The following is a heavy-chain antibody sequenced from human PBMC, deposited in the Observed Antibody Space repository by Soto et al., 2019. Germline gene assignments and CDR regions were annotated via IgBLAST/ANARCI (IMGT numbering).Heavy chain of an antibody. CDR2: IYYSGST. CDR1: GGSISSYY. CDR3: ARTPLDDYFDY. J-gene: IGHJ4*02. Sequence: SETLSLTCTVSGGSISSYYWSWIRQPPGKGLEWIGYIYYSGSTNYNPSLKSRVTISVDTSKNQFSLKLSSVTAADTAVYYCARTPLDDYFDYWGQGTLVTVSS. V-gene: IGHV4-59*01.